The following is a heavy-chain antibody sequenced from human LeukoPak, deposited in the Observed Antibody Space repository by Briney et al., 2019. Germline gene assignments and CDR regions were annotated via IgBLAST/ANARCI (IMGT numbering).Heavy chain of an antibody. CDR1: GFTFSSYS. D-gene: IGHD2-2*01. J-gene: IGHJ6*03. V-gene: IGHV3-48*04. CDR3: ARDSSSYYYYYMDV. Sequence: GGSLRFSCAASGFTFSSYSMNWVRQAPGKGLEWVSYISSSSSTIYYADSVKGRFTISRDNAKNSLYLQMNSLRAEDTAVYYCARDSSSYYYYYMDVWGKGTTVTVS. CDR2: ISSSSSTI.